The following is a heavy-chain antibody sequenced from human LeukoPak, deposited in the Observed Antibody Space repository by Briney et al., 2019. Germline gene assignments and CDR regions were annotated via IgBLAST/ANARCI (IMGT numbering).Heavy chain of an antibody. Sequence: LWASVKVSCKASGYTFTSYYMHWVRQAPGQGLEWMGIINPSGGSTSYAQKFQGRVTMTRDTSTSTVYMELSSLRSEDTAVYYCARDPGGSGYDWNYFDYWGQGTLVTVSP. J-gene: IGHJ4*02. D-gene: IGHD5-12*01. CDR3: ARDPGGSGYDWNYFDY. CDR2: INPSGGST. V-gene: IGHV1-46*01. CDR1: GYTFTSYY.